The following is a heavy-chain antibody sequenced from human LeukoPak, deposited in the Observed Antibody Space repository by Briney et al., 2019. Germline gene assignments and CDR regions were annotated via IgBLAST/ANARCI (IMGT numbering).Heavy chain of an antibody. Sequence: GGSLRLSCAASGFTFSSYWMTWVRQAPGKGLEWVANIKQDVSEKYYVDSVKGRFAISKDISKNTLYLDMDSLTVEDTAVYYCAAAGLGVAHWIDSWGQGTLVIVSS. CDR3: AAAGLGVAHWIDS. CDR2: IKQDVSEK. CDR1: GFTFSSYW. J-gene: IGHJ5*01. V-gene: IGHV3-7*01. D-gene: IGHD2-15*01.